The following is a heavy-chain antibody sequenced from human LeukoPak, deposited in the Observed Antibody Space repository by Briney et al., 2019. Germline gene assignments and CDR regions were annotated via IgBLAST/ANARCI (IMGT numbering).Heavy chain of an antibody. Sequence: GGSLRLSCAASGFTFSSYAMHWVRQAPGKGLEWVAVIWYDGSNKYYADSVKGRFTISRDNAKNSLYLQMNSLRAEDTALYYCAKASLYRIQTGNMDVWGQGTTVTVSS. V-gene: IGHV3-33*03. J-gene: IGHJ6*02. CDR3: AKASLYRIQTGNMDV. D-gene: IGHD3-16*02. CDR1: GFTFSSYA. CDR2: IWYDGSNK.